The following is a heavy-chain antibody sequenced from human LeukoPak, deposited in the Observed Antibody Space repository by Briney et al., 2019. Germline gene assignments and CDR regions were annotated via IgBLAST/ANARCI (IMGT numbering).Heavy chain of an antibody. Sequence: ASVKVSCKVSGYTLTELSMHWVRQAPGKGLEWMGGFDPEDGETIYAQKFQGRVTMTEDTSTDTAYMELSSLRSEDTAVYYCATLPSLWKLRQYYFDYWCQGTLVTVYS. CDR1: GYTLTELS. CDR3: ATLPSLWKLRQYYFDY. V-gene: IGHV1-24*01. D-gene: IGHD2-15*01. CDR2: FDPEDGET. J-gene: IGHJ4*02.